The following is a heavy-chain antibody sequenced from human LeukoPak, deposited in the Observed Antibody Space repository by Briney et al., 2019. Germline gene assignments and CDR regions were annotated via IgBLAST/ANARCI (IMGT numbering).Heavy chain of an antibody. CDR1: GDSITSYY. Sequence: PSETLSLTCTVSGDSITSYYWNWVRQPPGKGLEGIGYIHHTGSAYYNPSLTSRVSMSVDTSKSHFSLRLSSLTAADTAVYYCARWGEATALRAHAFDIWGQGAMVTVSS. V-gene: IGHV4-59*01. D-gene: IGHD3-16*01. CDR3: ARWGEATALRAHAFDI. J-gene: IGHJ3*02. CDR2: IHHTGSA.